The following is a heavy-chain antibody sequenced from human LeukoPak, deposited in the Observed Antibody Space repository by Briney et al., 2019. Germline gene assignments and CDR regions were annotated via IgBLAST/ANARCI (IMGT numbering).Heavy chain of an antibody. Sequence: SETLSLTCTVSGGSISSYYWSWIRQPAGKGLEWIGRIYTSGSTNYNPSLKSRVTMSVDTSKNQFSLKLSSVTAADTAVYYCARELVVVAATNPNDNWFDPWGQGTLVTVSS. CDR1: GGSISSYY. CDR2: IYTSGST. J-gene: IGHJ5*02. D-gene: IGHD2-15*01. V-gene: IGHV4-4*07. CDR3: ARELVVVAATNPNDNWFDP.